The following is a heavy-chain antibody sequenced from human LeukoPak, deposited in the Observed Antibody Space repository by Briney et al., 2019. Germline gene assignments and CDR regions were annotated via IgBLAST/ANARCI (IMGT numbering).Heavy chain of an antibody. J-gene: IGHJ4*02. CDR3: ARGGYCSSTSCYPILIFDC. CDR1: VYTFTSYG. Sequence: ASVKDSFKSSVYTFTSYGICWVRPAPGQGLEWMGWISAYNGNTNYAQKLHGRVTMTTDTSTSTAYMELRSLRSDDTAVYYCARGGYCSSTSCYPILIFDCWGQGTLVTVSS. D-gene: IGHD2-2*01. CDR2: ISAYNGNT. V-gene: IGHV1-18*01.